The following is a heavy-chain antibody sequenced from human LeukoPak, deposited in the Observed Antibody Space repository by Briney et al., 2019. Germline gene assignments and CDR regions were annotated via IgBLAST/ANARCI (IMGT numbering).Heavy chain of an antibody. CDR2: IIPIFGTA. J-gene: IGHJ3*02. D-gene: IGHD2-2*01. CDR3: AFGVVVPAAMNAFDI. V-gene: IGHV1-69*01. CDR1: GGTFSSYA. Sequence: SVRVSCKASGGTFSSYAISWVRQAPGQGLEWMGGIIPIFGTANYAQKFQGRVTITADESTSTAYMELSSLRSEDTAVYYCAFGVVVPAAMNAFDIWGQGTMVTVSS.